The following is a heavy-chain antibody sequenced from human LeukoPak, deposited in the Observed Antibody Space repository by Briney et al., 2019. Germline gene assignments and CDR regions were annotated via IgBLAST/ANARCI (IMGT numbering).Heavy chain of an antibody. CDR1: GGTFSSYA. D-gene: IGHD3-10*02. CDR3: SISYVPGKDAYFDL. J-gene: IGHJ5*02. V-gene: IGHV1-69*05. Sequence: ASVKVSRKASGGTFSSYAISWVRQAPGQGLEWMGGIIPIFGTANYAQKFQGRVTITTDESTSTAYMELSSLRTEDTAMYYCSISYVPGKDAYFDLRGQGTLVTVSS. CDR2: IIPIFGTA.